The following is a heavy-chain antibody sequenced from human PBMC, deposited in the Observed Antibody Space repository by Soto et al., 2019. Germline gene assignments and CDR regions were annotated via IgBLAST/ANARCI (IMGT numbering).Heavy chain of an antibody. V-gene: IGHV3-23*01. CDR2: ISGSGGST. Sequence: QAGGSLRLSCAASGFTFSSYAMSWVRQAPGKGLEWVSAISGSGGSTYYADSVKGRFTISRDNSKNTLYLQMNSLRAEDTAVYYCAKDQSVLLWFGESYNWFDPWGQGTLVTVSS. D-gene: IGHD3-10*01. J-gene: IGHJ5*02. CDR3: AKDQSVLLWFGESYNWFDP. CDR1: GFTFSSYA.